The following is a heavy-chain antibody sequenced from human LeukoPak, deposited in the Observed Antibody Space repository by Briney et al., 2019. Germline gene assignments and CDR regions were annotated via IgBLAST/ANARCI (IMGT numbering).Heavy chain of an antibody. J-gene: IGHJ6*03. CDR1: GFIFSSYA. D-gene: IGHD1-7*01. CDR3: AKLGGPYNWDYAGLNYMDV. CDR2: ISDSGSNT. V-gene: IGHV3-23*01. Sequence: GGSLRLSCAASGFIFSSYAMTWVRQAPGKGLEWVSAISDSGSNTYYADSVKGRFTISRDNSKDTLYLQMNSLRAEDTAIYYCAKLGGPYNWDYAGLNYMDVWGKGTTFTVSS.